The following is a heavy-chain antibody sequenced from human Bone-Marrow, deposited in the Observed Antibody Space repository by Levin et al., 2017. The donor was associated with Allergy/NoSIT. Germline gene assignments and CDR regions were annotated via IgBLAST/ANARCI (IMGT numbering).Heavy chain of an antibody. CDR2: TYYRSKWYN. J-gene: IGHJ6*02. D-gene: IGHD5-12*01. CDR1: GDSVSSNSAA. CDR3: AREFRWLRPVNYYYDGMDV. Sequence: SQTLSLTCAISGDSVSSNSAAWNWIRQSPSRGLEWLGRTYYRSKWYNDYAVSVKSRITINPDTSKNQFSLQLNSVTPEDTAVYYCAREFRWLRPVNYYYDGMDVWGQGTTVTVSS. V-gene: IGHV6-1*01.